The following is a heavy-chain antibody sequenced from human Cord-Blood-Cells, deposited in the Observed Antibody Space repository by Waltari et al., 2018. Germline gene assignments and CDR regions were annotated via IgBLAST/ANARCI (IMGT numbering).Heavy chain of an antibody. CDR3: ARVPYSYCGGDCYSAYFDY. J-gene: IGHJ4*02. D-gene: IGHD2-21*01. V-gene: IGHV1-2*02. CDR2: INPNSGGT. Sequence: QGLEWMGWINPNSGGTNYAQKFQGRVTMTRDTSISTAYMELSRLRSDDTAVYYCARVPYSYCGGDCYSAYFDYWGQGTLVTVSS.